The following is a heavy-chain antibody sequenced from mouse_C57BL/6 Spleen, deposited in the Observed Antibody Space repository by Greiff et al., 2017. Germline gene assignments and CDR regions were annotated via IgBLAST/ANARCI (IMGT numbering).Heavy chain of an antibody. J-gene: IGHJ3*01. D-gene: IGHD1-1*01. V-gene: IGHV1-5*01. Sequence: EVQLQQSGTVLARPGASVKMSCKTSGYTFTSYWMHWVKQRPGQSLEWIGAIYPGNSDTSYNQKFKGKAKLTAVTSASTAYMELNSLTNEDSAVYYCTRHYGSPYWFAYWGQGTLVTVSA. CDR2: IYPGNSDT. CDR3: TRHYGSPYWFAY. CDR1: GYTFTSYW.